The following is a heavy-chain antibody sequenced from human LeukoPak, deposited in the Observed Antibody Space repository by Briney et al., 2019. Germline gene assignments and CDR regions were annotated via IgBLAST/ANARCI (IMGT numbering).Heavy chain of an antibody. Sequence: SETLSLTCAVYGGSFSGYYWSWIRQPPGKGLEWIGEIHHSGSTNYNPSLKSRVTISVDKSKNQFSLKLSSVTAADTAVYYCARSGGWVTAYWYFDLWGRGTLVSVSS. D-gene: IGHD2-21*02. CDR2: IHHSGST. J-gene: IGHJ2*01. CDR1: GGSFSGYY. V-gene: IGHV4-34*01. CDR3: ARSGGWVTAYWYFDL.